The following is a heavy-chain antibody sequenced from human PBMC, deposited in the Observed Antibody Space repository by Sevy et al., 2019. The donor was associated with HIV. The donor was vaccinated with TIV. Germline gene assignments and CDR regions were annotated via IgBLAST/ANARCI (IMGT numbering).Heavy chain of an antibody. CDR3: VKDRSYGGNSFDF. CDR2: ISWNSGSI. CDR1: GFTFDDYA. V-gene: IGHV3-9*01. J-gene: IGHJ4*02. D-gene: IGHD4-17*01. Sequence: SLKISCAASGFTFDDYAMHWVRQAPGKGLEWVSGISWNSGSIGYADSVKGQFTISRDNAKNSLYLQMNSLRAEDTALYFCVKDRSYGGNSFDFWGQGTLVTVSS.